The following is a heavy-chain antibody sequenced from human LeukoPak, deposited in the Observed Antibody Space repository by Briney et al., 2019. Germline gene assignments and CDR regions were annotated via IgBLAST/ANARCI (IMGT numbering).Heavy chain of an antibody. D-gene: IGHD2-15*01. CDR3: ARSSGYCSGGSCYRDY. J-gene: IGHJ4*02. CDR1: GFTFSTYW. CDR2: IKQEGSEK. Sequence: GGSLILSCAASGFTFSTYWMSWVRQAPGKGLEWVANIKQEGSEKYYVDSVKGRFTISRDNAKNSLYLQMNSLRAEDTAVYYCARSSGYCSGGSCYRDYWGQGTRVTVSS. V-gene: IGHV3-7*05.